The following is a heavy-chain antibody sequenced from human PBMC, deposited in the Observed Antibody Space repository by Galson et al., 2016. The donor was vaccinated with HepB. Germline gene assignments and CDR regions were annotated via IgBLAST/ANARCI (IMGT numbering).Heavy chain of an antibody. V-gene: IGHV3-23*01. D-gene: IGHD5-24*01. CDR2: IKPSGGAI. J-gene: IGHJ4*02. CDR3: AKDQGGDGYPLFDY. CDR1: GFTLSNYV. Sequence: SLRLSCAASGFTLSNYVMSWVRQAPGKGLEWVSSIKPSGGAIFYADSVKGRFTISRDNSKNTLYLQMNSLRAEDTAIYFCAKDQGGDGYPLFDYWGQGTLVTVSS.